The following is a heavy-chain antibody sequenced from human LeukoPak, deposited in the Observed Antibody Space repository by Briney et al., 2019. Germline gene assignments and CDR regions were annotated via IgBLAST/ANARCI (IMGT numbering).Heavy chain of an antibody. CDR1: GGSISSYY. CDR2: IYYTGRT. CDR3: ASGVAYSSDWLPLFDY. Sequence: SETLSLTCTVSGGSISSYYWSWIRQPPGKGLEWIGYIYYTGRTNYNPSLKSRVIISLDPSKNQFSLKVTSVTAADTAVYYCASGVAYSSDWLPLFDYWSQGTLVAVSS. D-gene: IGHD6-19*01. J-gene: IGHJ4*02. V-gene: IGHV4-59*08.